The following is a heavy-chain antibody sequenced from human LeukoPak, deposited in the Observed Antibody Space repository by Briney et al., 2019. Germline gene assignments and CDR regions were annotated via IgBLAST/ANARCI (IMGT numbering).Heavy chain of an antibody. Sequence: SETLSLTCAVYGGSFSGYYWSWIRQPPGKGLEWIGEINHSGSTNYNPSLKSRVTISVDTSKNQFSLKLSSVTAADTAVYYCVRGHRRTGSLRSDVWGKGTTVTVSS. V-gene: IGHV4-34*01. J-gene: IGHJ6*04. CDR3: VRGHRRTGSLRSDV. D-gene: IGHD1-1*01. CDR1: GGSFSGYY. CDR2: INHSGST.